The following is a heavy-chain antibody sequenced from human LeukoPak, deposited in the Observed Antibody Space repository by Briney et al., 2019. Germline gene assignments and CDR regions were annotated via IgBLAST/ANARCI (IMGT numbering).Heavy chain of an antibody. V-gene: IGHV4-39*07. CDR3: ARSPIYDILTGPSAFDI. CDR1: GGSISSSSYY. CDR2: IYYSGST. Sequence: SETLSLTCTVSGGSISSSSYYWGWIRQPPGKGLEWIGSIYYSGSTYYNPSLKSRVTISVDTSKNQFSLKLSSVTAADTAVYYCARSPIYDILTGPSAFDIWGQGTMVTVSS. D-gene: IGHD3-9*01. J-gene: IGHJ3*02.